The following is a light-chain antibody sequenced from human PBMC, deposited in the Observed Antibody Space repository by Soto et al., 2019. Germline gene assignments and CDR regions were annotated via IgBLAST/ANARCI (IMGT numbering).Light chain of an antibody. CDR1: QSISTW. J-gene: IGKJ2*02. Sequence: DIQMTQSPSTLSASVGDRVTITCRASQSISTWLAWYQQKPGKAPKLLIYDASILQSGVPSRFSGSGSGIEFTLTISSLQPDDFATYYCQQYNSFSGTFGQGTKLEIK. V-gene: IGKV1-5*01. CDR3: QQYNSFSGT. CDR2: DAS.